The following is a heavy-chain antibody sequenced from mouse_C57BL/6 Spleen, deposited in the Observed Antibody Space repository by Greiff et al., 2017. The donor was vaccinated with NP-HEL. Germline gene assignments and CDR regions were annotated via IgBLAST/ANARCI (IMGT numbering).Heavy chain of an antibody. CDR3: ARAYGSSYEYYCDY. Sequence: EVQLQQSGAELVKPGASVKLSCTASGFNIKDYYMHWVKQRTEQGLEWIGRIDPDDGETKYAPTFQGKATITADTSSTPAYLQLSSRTAEDTAVYYCARAYGSSYEYYCDYWGQGTTLTVAS. CDR1: GFNIKDYY. D-gene: IGHD1-1*01. J-gene: IGHJ2*01. V-gene: IGHV14-2*01. CDR2: IDPDDGET.